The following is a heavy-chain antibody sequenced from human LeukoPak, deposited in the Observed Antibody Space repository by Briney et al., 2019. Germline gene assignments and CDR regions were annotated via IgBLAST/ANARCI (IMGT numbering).Heavy chain of an antibody. J-gene: IGHJ4*02. CDR2: ISGSGGST. D-gene: IGHD3-9*01. Sequence: PGGSLRLSCAASGFTFSSYAMSWVRQAPGKGLEWVSAISGSGGSTYYADSVKGRFTISRDNSKNTLYLQMNSLRAEDTAVYYRAKDFRRAGDRPILRYFDWLLRGDCCGHYDYWGQGTLVIVSS. V-gene: IGHV3-23*01. CDR3: AKDFRRAGDRPILRYFDWLLRGDCCGHYDY. CDR1: GFTFSSYA.